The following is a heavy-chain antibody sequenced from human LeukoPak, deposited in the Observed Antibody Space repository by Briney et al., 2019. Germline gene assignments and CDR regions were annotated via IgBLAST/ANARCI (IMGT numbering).Heavy chain of an antibody. Sequence: SETLSLTCAVSGYSISSGNYWGWIRPPPGKGLEWIGSIYHSGSTYYNPSLKSRVTISVDTSKNQFSLKLSSVTAADTAVYYCASGFGVDAFDIWGQGTMVTVSS. CDR2: IYHSGST. CDR1: GYSISSGNY. CDR3: ASGFGVDAFDI. V-gene: IGHV4-38-2*01. J-gene: IGHJ3*02. D-gene: IGHD3-3*01.